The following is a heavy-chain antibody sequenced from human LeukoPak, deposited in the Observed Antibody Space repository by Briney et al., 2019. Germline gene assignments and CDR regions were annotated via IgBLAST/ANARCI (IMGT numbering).Heavy chain of an antibody. D-gene: IGHD2-15*01. J-gene: IGHJ3*02. CDR1: GYTFTGYY. V-gene: IGHV1-2*02. Sequence: PTASVKVSCKASGYTFTGYYMHWVRQAPGQGLEWMGWINPNNGGTNYAQKFQGRVTMTRDTSISIGYMELSRLRSDDTAVYYCTRDPSYTPDAFDIWGQGTMVSVSS. CDR2: INPNNGGT. CDR3: TRDPSYTPDAFDI.